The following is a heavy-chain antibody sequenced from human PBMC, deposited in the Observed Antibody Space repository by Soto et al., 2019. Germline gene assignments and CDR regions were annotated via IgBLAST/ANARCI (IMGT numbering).Heavy chain of an antibody. D-gene: IGHD3-16*01. CDR1: GYTFTSYA. CDR2: INAGNGNT. J-gene: IGHJ6*02. Sequence: GASVKVSCKASGYTFTSYAMHWLRQAPGQRLEWMGWINAGNGNTKYSQKFQGRVTITRDTSASTAYMELSSLRSEDTAVYYCARVNLGGPYYYGMDVWGQGTTVTVSS. V-gene: IGHV1-3*01. CDR3: ARVNLGGPYYYGMDV.